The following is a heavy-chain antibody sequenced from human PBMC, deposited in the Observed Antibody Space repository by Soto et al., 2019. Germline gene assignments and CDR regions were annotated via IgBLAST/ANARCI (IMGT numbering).Heavy chain of an antibody. Sequence: PGGSLRLSCAASGFTFSSYGMHWVRQAPGKGLEWVAVIWYDGSNKYYADSVKGRFTISRDNSKNTLYLQMNSLRAEDTAVYYCARDGLEYSSSSVGLDYYYYGMDVWGQGTTVTVSS. J-gene: IGHJ6*02. CDR3: ARDGLEYSSSSVGLDYYYYGMDV. CDR1: GFTFSSYG. V-gene: IGHV3-33*01. D-gene: IGHD6-6*01. CDR2: IWYDGSNK.